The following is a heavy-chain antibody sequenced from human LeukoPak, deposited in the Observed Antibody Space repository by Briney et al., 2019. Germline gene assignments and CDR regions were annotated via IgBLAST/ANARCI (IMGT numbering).Heavy chain of an antibody. CDR1: GFTVSSNY. D-gene: IGHD1-26*01. CDR3: AGSVGLDS. J-gene: IGHJ5*01. CDR2: IYSGGST. Sequence: GGSLRLSCAASGFTVSSNYMSWVRQAPGKGLEWVSVIYSGGSTYYADSVKGRFTISRDNAENSLHLQMNSLRAEDTAIYYCAGSVGLDSWGQGTLVTVSS. V-gene: IGHV3-53*01.